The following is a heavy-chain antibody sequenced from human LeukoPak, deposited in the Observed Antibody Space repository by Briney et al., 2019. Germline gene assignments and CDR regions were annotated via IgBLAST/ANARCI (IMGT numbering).Heavy chain of an antibody. J-gene: IGHJ3*02. CDR2: IKQDGNEK. CDR3: ARNFAEFDI. V-gene: IGHV3-7*04. CDR1: GFTFSTYW. Sequence: GGSLRLSCAPSGFTFSTYWMSWVRQAPGKGVEWVANIKQDGNEKYYVDSVKGRFNISRDNAKNSLYLQMNSLRAEDTAVYYCARNFAEFDIWGQGTMVTVSS.